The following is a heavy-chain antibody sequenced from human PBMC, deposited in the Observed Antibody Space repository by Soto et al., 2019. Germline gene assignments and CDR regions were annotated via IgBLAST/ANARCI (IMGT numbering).Heavy chain of an antibody. CDR1: GGSISSGGYS. D-gene: IGHD3-16*01. V-gene: IGHV4-30-2*01. CDR2: IYHSGSI. Sequence: SETLSLTCAVSGGSISSGGYSWSWIRQPPGKGLEWIGYIYHSGSIYYNPSLKIRFTISRDNAKNSLYLQMSSLRAEDTALYYCARHGGTPDLYFDYWGQGTPVTVSS. CDR3: ARHGGTPDLYFDY. J-gene: IGHJ4*02.